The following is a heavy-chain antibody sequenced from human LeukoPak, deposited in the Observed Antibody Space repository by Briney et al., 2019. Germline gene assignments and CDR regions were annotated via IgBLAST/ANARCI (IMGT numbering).Heavy chain of an antibody. V-gene: IGHV3-66*01. CDR3: ASYYGDYDPFDY. J-gene: IGHJ4*02. CDR2: IYSGGST. CDR1: GFTVSSNY. D-gene: IGHD4-17*01. Sequence: GSLRLSCAASGFTVSSNYMSRVRQAPGKGLEWVSVIYSGGSTYYADSVKGRFTISRDNSKNTLYLQMNSLRAEDTAVYYCASYYGDYDPFDYWGQGTLVTVSS.